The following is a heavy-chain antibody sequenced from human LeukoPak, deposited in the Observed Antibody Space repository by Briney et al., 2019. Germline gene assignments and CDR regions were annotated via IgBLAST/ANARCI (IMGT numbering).Heavy chain of an antibody. J-gene: IGHJ4*02. CDR3: ARVGPGGVATNY. CDR2: ISAYNGNT. D-gene: IGHD5-12*01. CDR1: GYTFTSYG. Sequence: ASVTVSFTASGYTFTSYGISWVRQAPGQGLEWMGWISAYNGNTNYAQKLQGRVTMTTDTSTSTAYMELRSLRSDDTAVYYCARVGPGGVATNYWGQGTLVTVSS. V-gene: IGHV1-18*01.